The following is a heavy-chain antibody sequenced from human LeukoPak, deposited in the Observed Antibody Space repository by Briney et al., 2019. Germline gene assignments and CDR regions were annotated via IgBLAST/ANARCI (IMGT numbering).Heavy chain of an antibody. J-gene: IGHJ3*02. CDR1: GYTLTSYY. CDR3: ARGGDFWSGSQNAFDI. Sequence: ASVKVSCKASGYTLTSYYMHWVRQAPGQGLEWMGIINPSGGSTSYAQKFQGRVTMTRDTSTSTVYMELSSLRSEDTAVYYCARGGDFWSGSQNAFDIWGQGTMVTVSS. D-gene: IGHD3-3*01. V-gene: IGHV1-46*01. CDR2: INPSGGST.